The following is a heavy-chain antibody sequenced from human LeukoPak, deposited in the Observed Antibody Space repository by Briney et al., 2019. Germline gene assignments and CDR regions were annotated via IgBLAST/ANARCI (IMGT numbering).Heavy chain of an antibody. CDR3: ARITRYYYGSGSYSLDY. J-gene: IGHJ4*02. D-gene: IGHD3-10*01. CDR1: GYTFTNYT. Sequence: ASVKVSCKASGYTFTNYTMNWVRQAPGQGLEWMGWINPNSGGTNYAQKFQGRVTMTRDTSISTAYMELSRLRSDDTAVYYCARITRYYYGSGSYSLDYWGQGTLVTVSS. CDR2: INPNSGGT. V-gene: IGHV1-2*02.